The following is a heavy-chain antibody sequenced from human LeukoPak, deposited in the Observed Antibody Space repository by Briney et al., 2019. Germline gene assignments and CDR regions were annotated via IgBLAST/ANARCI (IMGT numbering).Heavy chain of an antibody. V-gene: IGHV3-72*01. J-gene: IGHJ2*01. Sequence: GGSLRLSCAAAGLIFSDYHLDWVRQAPGKGLEWIGRIRNKVSSYTTDYAASVKGRFTISRDDSKNSLYLQMNSLKTEDTAVSYCAKDFAGQGFDVWGPGSLVTVSS. CDR2: IRNKVSSYTT. CDR3: AKDFAGQGFDV. CDR1: GLIFSDYH.